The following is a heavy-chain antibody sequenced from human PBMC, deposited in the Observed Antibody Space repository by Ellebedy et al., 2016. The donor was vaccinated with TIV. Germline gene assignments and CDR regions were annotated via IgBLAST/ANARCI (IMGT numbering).Heavy chain of an antibody. Sequence: MPSETLSLTCTVSGGSTINYCWSWIRQPPGKGLKWIGYIYYNGSSDYNPSLKSRVTMSVDTSKNQFSLKLSSVTAADTAVYYCARAFFRYYDRSALQHWGPGTLVTVSS. CDR3: ARAFFRYYDRSALQH. CDR2: IYYNGSS. J-gene: IGHJ1*01. V-gene: IGHV4-59*01. CDR1: GGSTINYC. D-gene: IGHD3-22*01.